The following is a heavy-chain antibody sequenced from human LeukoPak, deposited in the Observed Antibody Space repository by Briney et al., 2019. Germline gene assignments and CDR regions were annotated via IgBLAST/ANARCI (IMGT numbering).Heavy chain of an antibody. V-gene: IGHV3-30*18. CDR2: ISYDGSNK. J-gene: IGHJ3*02. CDR1: GFTFSSYG. Sequence: PGGSLRLSCAASGFTFSSYGMHWVRQAPGKGLEWVAVISYDGSNKYYADSVKGRFTISRDNSKNTLYLQMNSLRAEDTAVYYCAKSSYRAYGDDAFDIWGQGTMVTVSS. CDR3: AKSSYRAYGDDAFDI. D-gene: IGHD3-10*01.